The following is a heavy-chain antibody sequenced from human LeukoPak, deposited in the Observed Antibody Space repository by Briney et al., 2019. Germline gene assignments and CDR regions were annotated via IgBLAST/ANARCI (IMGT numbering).Heavy chain of an antibody. J-gene: IGHJ4*02. D-gene: IGHD3-16*01. CDR2: IYSGGST. CDR3: ARARQF. Sequence: PGGSLRLSCAASGFTFDDYAMHWVRQAPGKGLEWVSVIYSGGSTYYADSVKGRFTISRDNSKNTLYLQMNSLRAEDTAVYYCARARQFGGQGTLVTVSS. CDR1: GFTFDDYA. V-gene: IGHV3-53*01.